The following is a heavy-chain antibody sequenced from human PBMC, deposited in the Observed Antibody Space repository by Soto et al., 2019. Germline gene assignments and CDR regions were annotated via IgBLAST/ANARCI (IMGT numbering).Heavy chain of an antibody. D-gene: IGHD3-16*01. CDR1: GYTVTSYC. J-gene: IGHJ4*02. V-gene: IGHV1-18*01. Sequence: ANLSSKESGYTVTSYCINWVRQAPGQGLEWMGWISTYNGNTNFAQNLQGRVTMTTDTSTSTAYMELRSLRSDDTAVYYCATEGPNHRLARGQGTLVTVS. CDR2: ISTYNGNT. CDR3: ATEGPNHRLA.